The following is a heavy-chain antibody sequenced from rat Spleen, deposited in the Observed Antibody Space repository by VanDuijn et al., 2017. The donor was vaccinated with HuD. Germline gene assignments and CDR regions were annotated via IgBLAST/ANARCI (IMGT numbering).Heavy chain of an antibody. CDR2: INYEGSST. Sequence: EVQRVESGWGLVQPGRSLKLCCAASGFTFSDYYMAWVRQAPKKGLVWVASINYEGSSTYYGDSVKGRFTISRDNAKSTLYLQMNSLRSEDTAAYYCARTTYDYFDYWGQGVMVTVSS. CDR3: ARTTYDYFDY. J-gene: IGHJ2*01. V-gene: IGHV5-22*01. D-gene: IGHD2-1*01. CDR1: GFTFSDYY.